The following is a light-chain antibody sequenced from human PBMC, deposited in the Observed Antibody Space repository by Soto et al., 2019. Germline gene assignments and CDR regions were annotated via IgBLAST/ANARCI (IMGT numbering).Light chain of an antibody. J-gene: IGKJ4*01. Sequence: DIQMTQSPSSLSASVGDRVTITCRASQSVSSFLNWYQQKPGKAPNLLIYAASSLQSGVPSRFRGSGSGTDFTLTISSLQPEDFATYYCQQLNSYPSLTFGGGTKVDIK. CDR3: QQLNSYPSLT. V-gene: IGKV1-39*01. CDR2: AAS. CDR1: QSVSSF.